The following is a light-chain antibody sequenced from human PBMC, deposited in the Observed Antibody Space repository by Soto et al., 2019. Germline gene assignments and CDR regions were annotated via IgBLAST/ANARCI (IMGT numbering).Light chain of an antibody. V-gene: IGLV1-51*01. J-gene: IGLJ2*01. CDR2: DNT. CDR1: SSNIGNNG. CDR3: GPWDSRLSAGV. Sequence: QSVLTQPPSVSAAPGQKVTISCSGSSSNIGNNGVSWYQQLPGTAPKLLIYDNTERPSGIPDRFSGSRSGTSATLGITGLQTGDEADYYCGPWDSRLSAGVFGGGTKVTVL.